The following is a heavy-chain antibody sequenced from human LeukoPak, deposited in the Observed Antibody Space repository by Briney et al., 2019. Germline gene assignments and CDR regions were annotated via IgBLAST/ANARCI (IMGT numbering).Heavy chain of an antibody. CDR2: IYYSGST. D-gene: IGHD3-16*01. CDR3: ARGRAVGAYYYYYMDV. CDR1: GGSISSYY. Sequence: PSETLSLTCTVSGGSISSYYWSWIRQPPGKGLEWIGYIYYSGSTNYNPSLKSRVTISVDTSKNQLSLKLSSVTAADTAVYYCARGRAVGAYYYYYMDVWGKGTTVTVSS. J-gene: IGHJ6*03. V-gene: IGHV4-59*01.